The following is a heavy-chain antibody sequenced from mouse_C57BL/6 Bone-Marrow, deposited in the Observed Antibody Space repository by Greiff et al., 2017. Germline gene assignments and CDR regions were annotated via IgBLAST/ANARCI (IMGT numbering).Heavy chain of an antibody. CDR1: GYTFTSYW. CDR2: IYPGSGST. V-gene: IGHV1-55*01. J-gene: IGHJ4*01. CDR3: ARMLYAMDY. Sequence: VQLQQSGAELVKPGASVKMSCKASGYTFTSYWITWVKQSPGKGLEWIGDIYPGSGSTNYNEKFKRKATLTVDTSSSTAYLQLSSLTSEDSAVYYCARMLYAMDYWGQGTSVTVSS.